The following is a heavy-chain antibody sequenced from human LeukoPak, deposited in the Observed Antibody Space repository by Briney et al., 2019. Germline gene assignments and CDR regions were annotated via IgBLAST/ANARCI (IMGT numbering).Heavy chain of an antibody. CDR3: ARGAVAVAIGY. Sequence: PSETLSLTCTVSGGSISNYYWSWIRQPAGKGLEWIGRIYTSGSTNYNPSLKSRVTMSIDTSKNQFSLKLSSVTAADTAVYYCARGAVAVAIGYWGQGTLVTVSS. CDR1: GGSISNYY. V-gene: IGHV4-4*07. J-gene: IGHJ4*02. CDR2: IYTSGST. D-gene: IGHD6-19*01.